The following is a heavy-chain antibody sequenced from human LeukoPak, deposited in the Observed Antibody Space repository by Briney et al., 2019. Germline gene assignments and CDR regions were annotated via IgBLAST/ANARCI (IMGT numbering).Heavy chain of an antibody. CDR1: GYTFTSYG. D-gene: IGHD3-10*01. Sequence: GASVKVSCKASGYTFTSYGISWVRQAPGQGLEWMGWISAYNGNTNYAQKLQGRVTMTTDTSTSTAYMELNRLRSDDTAVYYCAREAYGSGSFRTDYYYMDVWGKGTTVTISS. J-gene: IGHJ6*03. CDR2: ISAYNGNT. CDR3: AREAYGSGSFRTDYYYMDV. V-gene: IGHV1-18*01.